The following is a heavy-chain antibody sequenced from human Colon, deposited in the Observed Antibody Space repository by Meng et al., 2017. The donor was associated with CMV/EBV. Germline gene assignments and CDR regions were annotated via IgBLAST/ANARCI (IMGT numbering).Heavy chain of an antibody. Sequence: GESLKISCAASGFTVTNKYMSWVRQAPGKGLEWVSIIYSGGSTSYADSVKGRFTMSRDSSKNTVDLQMNSLRVEDTAVYYCARDTVGAGMDVWGQGTTVTVS. CDR3: ARDTVGAGMDV. J-gene: IGHJ6*02. D-gene: IGHD1-26*01. V-gene: IGHV3-53*01. CDR2: IYSGGST. CDR1: GFTVTNKY.